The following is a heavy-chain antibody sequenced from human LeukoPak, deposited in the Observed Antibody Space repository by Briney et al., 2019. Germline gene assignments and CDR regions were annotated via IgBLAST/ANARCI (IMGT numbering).Heavy chain of an antibody. Sequence: SETLSLTCTVSGGSISSYYWSWIRQPPGKGLEWIGYIYYSGSTNYNPSLKSRISISVDTSKNQFSLKLSSVTAADTAVYYCARTTEGGYTYNYFYYYYMDVWGKGTTVIISS. V-gene: IGHV4-59*01. J-gene: IGHJ6*03. CDR2: IYYSGST. CDR3: ARTTEGGYTYNYFYYYYMDV. CDR1: GGSISSYY. D-gene: IGHD5-18*01.